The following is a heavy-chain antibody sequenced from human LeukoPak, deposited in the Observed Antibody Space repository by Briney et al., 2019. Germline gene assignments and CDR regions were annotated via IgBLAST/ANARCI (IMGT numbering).Heavy chain of an antibody. CDR3: AREEGRISYSSSPYYYYGMDV. J-gene: IGHJ6*02. Sequence: GSSVKVSCKASGGTFSSYAISWVRQAPGQGLEWMGGIIPIFGTANYAQKFQGRVTITADESTSTAYMELSSLRSEDTAVYYCAREEGRISYSSSPYYYYGMDVWGQGTTVTVSS. CDR2: IIPIFGTA. CDR1: GGTFSSYA. V-gene: IGHV1-69*01. D-gene: IGHD6-6*01.